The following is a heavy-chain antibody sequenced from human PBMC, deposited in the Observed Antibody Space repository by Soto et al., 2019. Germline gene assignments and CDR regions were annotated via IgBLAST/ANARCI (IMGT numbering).Heavy chain of an antibody. V-gene: IGHV3-30-3*01. J-gene: IGHJ4*02. CDR3: ARDQASGYDFWSGYYAI. CDR1: GFTFSSYA. D-gene: IGHD3-3*01. CDR2: ISYDGSNK. Sequence: GSLRLSCAASGFTFSSYAMHWVRQAPGKGLEWVAVISYDGSNKYYADSVKGRFTISRDNSKNTLYLQMNSLRAEDTAVYYCARDQASGYDFWSGYYAIWGQGTLVTVSS.